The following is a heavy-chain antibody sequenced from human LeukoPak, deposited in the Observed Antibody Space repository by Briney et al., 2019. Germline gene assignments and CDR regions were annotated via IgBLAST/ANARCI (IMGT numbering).Heavy chain of an antibody. D-gene: IGHD1-26*01. CDR3: ARAGGSGSYYFRYFDL. Sequence: SETLSLTCTGSGGSISSYYWSWIRQPPGKGLEWIGYIYYSGSTNYNPSLKSRVTISVDTSKNQFSLKLSSVTAADTAVYYCARAGGSGSYYFRYFDLWGRGTLVTVSS. V-gene: IGHV4-59*01. CDR2: IYYSGST. J-gene: IGHJ2*01. CDR1: GGSISSYY.